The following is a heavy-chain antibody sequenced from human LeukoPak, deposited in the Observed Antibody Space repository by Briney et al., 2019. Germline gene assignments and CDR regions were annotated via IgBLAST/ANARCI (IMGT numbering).Heavy chain of an antibody. CDR3: ARDRLTMIVVGVWFDP. J-gene: IGHJ5*02. V-gene: IGHV1-3*01. D-gene: IGHD3-22*01. Sequence: ASVKVSCKASGYTFTSYAMHWVRQAPGQRLEWMGWINAGNGNTKYSRKFQGRATITRDTSASTAYMELSSLRSEDTAVYYCARDRLTMIVVGVWFDPWGQGTLVTVSS. CDR2: INAGNGNT. CDR1: GYTFTSYA.